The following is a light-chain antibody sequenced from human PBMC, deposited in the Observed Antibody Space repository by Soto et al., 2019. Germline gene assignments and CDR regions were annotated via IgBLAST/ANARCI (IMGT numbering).Light chain of an antibody. J-gene: IGKJ1*01. V-gene: IGKV1-5*03. CDR1: QSITDW. Sequence: DIQMTQSPSTLSASVGDRVTITCRASQSITDWLAWYQQKPWKAPTFLIYKASNLEGGVPSRFSGSGSGTEFTLTISSVQPDDFATYYCQYWDDYSWTFGQGTKVEIK. CDR2: KAS. CDR3: QYWDDYSWT.